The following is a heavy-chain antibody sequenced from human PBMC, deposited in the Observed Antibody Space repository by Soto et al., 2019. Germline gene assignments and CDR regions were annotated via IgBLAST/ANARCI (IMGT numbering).Heavy chain of an antibody. CDR2: ISAYNGNT. CDR3: ARDPYYDILTGYLTPGYFDY. V-gene: IGHV1-18*01. D-gene: IGHD3-9*01. CDR1: GYTFTSYG. J-gene: IGHJ4*02. Sequence: ASVKVSCKASGYTFTSYGISWVRQAPGQGLEWMGWISAYNGNTKYAQKLQGRVTMTTDTSTSTAYMELRSLRSDDTAVYYCARDPYYDILTGYLTPGYFDYWGQGTLVTVSS.